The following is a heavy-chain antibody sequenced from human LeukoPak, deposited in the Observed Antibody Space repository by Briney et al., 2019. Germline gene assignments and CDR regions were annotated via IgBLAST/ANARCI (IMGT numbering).Heavy chain of an antibody. Sequence: PSQTLSLTCAVSGGSISSGGYSWSWIRQPPGKGLEWIGYIYYSGSTNYNPSLKSRVTISVDTSKNQFSLKLSSVTAADTAVYYCARHVHSSSWFDYWGQGTLVTVSS. CDR1: GGSISSGGYS. CDR3: ARHVHSSSWFDY. J-gene: IGHJ4*02. V-gene: IGHV4-30-4*07. D-gene: IGHD6-13*01. CDR2: IYYSGST.